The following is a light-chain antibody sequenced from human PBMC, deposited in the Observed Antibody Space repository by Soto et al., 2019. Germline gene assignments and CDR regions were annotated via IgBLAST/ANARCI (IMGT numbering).Light chain of an antibody. Sequence: EIVMTQSPGPLSLSPGERATLSCRASQSVSSSYLAWYHRKPGQAPRLLIYGASSRATGIQDRFSGSGSGTDFTLPISRLEPEDFAVYYCQQYGSSRTVGQGTKVEIK. CDR3: QQYGSSRT. V-gene: IGKV3-20*01. J-gene: IGKJ1*01. CDR2: GAS. CDR1: QSVSSSY.